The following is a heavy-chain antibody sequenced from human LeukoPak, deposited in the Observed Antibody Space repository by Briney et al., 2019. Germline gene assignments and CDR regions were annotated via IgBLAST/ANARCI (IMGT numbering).Heavy chain of an antibody. CDR3: ARIIVVVPAATDY. V-gene: IGHV4-38-2*01. Sequence: SETLSLTCAVSGYSISSGYYWGWIRQPPGKGLEWIGSIYHSGSTYYNPSLKSRVTISVDTSKNQFSLKLSSVTAADTAVYYCARIIVVVPAATDYWGQGTLVTVSS. CDR1: GYSISSGYY. CDR2: IYHSGST. J-gene: IGHJ4*02. D-gene: IGHD2-2*01.